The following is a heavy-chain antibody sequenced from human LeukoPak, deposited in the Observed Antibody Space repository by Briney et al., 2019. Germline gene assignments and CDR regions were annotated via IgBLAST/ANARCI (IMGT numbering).Heavy chain of an antibody. V-gene: IGHV4-39*07. D-gene: IGHD3-16*01. J-gene: IGHJ4*02. CDR1: GGSISSSSYY. CDR3: ARSEIDDYSRY. CDR2: INHSGST. Sequence: SETLSLTCTVSGGSISSSSYYWSWIRQPPGKGLEWIGEINHSGSTNYNPSLKSRVTISVDTSKNQFSLKMKTVTVADTAVYYCARSEIDDYSRYWGQGTLVLVSS.